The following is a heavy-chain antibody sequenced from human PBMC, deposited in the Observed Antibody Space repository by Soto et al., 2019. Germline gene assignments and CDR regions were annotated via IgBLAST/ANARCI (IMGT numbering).Heavy chain of an antibody. J-gene: IGHJ4*02. Sequence: GGSLRLSCAASGFTFSSYAMSWVRQAPGKGLEWVSAISGSGGSTYYADTVKGRFTISRDNSKNTLYPQMNSLRAEDTAVYYCAKGGSSLYWENFDYWGQGTLVTVSS. V-gene: IGHV3-23*01. CDR3: AKGGSSLYWENFDY. CDR1: GFTFSSYA. CDR2: ISGSGGST. D-gene: IGHD6-13*01.